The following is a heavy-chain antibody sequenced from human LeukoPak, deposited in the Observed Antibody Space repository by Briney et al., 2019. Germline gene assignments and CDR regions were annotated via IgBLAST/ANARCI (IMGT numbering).Heavy chain of an antibody. CDR3: ARGYYDYVWGSYELVNWFDP. CDR1: GYTFTSYA. J-gene: IGHJ5*02. D-gene: IGHD3-16*01. CDR2: INAGNGNT. V-gene: IGHV1-3*01. Sequence: ASVKVSCKASGYTFTSYAMHWVRQAPGQRLEWMGWINAGNGNTKYSQKFQGRVTITRDTSASTAYMELSSLRSEDTAVYYCARGYYDYVWGSYELVNWFDPWGQGTLVTVSS.